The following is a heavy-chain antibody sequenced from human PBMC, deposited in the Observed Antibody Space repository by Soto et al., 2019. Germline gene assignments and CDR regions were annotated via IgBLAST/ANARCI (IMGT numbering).Heavy chain of an antibody. J-gene: IGHJ4*02. CDR1: GDSVSSPYY. V-gene: IGHV4-4*02. CDR3: ARCAGWYAVHS. D-gene: IGHD6-19*01. Sequence: QVQLQESGPGLVKPSGTLSLTCAVSGDSVSSPYYWCWVRQPPGKGLEWIGAVFHTGTTSYNPSLMSRVTISMDKSNRQLSLDRSSGTAADTAFYYCARCAGWYAVHSWSQGTLVIV. CDR2: VFHTGTT.